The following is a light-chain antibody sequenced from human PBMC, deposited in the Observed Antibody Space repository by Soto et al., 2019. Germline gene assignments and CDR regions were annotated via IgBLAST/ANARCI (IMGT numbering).Light chain of an antibody. V-gene: IGLV2-23*01. CDR1: SSDVGSYNL. CDR3: CSYAGSSTYV. Sequence: QSVLTQPASVSGSPGQSITISCTETSSDVGSYNLVSWYQQHPGKAPKLMIYEGSKRPSGVSNRSSGSKSGNTASLTISGLQAEDEADYYCCSYAGSSTYVFGTGTKVTVL. CDR2: EGS. J-gene: IGLJ1*01.